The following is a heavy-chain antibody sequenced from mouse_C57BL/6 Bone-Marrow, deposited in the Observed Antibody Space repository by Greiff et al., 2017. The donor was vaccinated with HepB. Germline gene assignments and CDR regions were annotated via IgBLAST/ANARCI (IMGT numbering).Heavy chain of an antibody. CDR2: IHPNSGST. CDR3: ARRDYDRVFV. J-gene: IGHJ1*03. V-gene: IGHV1-81*01. CDR1: GYTFTSYG. Sequence: QVQLKESGAELARPGASVKLSCKASGYTFTSYGISWVKQRTGQGLEWIGMIHPNSGSTNYNEKFKSKATLTVDKSSSTAYMQLSSLTSEDSAVYYCARRDYDRVFVWGTGTTVTVSS. D-gene: IGHD2-4*01.